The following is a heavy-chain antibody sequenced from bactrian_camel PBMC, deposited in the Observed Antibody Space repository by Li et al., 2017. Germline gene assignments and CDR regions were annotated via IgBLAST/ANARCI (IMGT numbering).Heavy chain of an antibody. CDR2: IGASGATV. V-gene: IGHV3S19*01. CDR1: GYTYNSAC. CDR3: AAKTTRRPPQWCSRGGLYCYTD. D-gene: IGHD2*01. Sequence: VQLVESGGGLVQPGGSLRLSCAASGYTYNSACMGWLRQPPGKAMEWVSDIGASGATVDYETFAKGRFTISRDNVKNALYLQMNFLKPEDTAVYYCAAKTTRRPPQWCSRGGLYCYTDWNQGTQVTVS. J-gene: IGHJ4*01.